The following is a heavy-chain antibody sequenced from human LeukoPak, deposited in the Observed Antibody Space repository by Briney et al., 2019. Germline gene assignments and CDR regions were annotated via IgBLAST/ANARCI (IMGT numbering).Heavy chain of an antibody. J-gene: IGHJ5*02. CDR2: IYYSGST. CDR3: ARPSRPYCSSTSCYGPYNWFDP. Sequence: PSETLSLTCTVSGGSISSSSYYWGWIRQPPGKGLEWIGSIYYSGSTYYNPSFKSRVTISVDTSKNQFSLKLSSVTAADTAVYYCARPSRPYCSSTSCYGPYNWFDPWGQGTLVTVSS. D-gene: IGHD2-2*01. CDR1: GGSISSSSYY. V-gene: IGHV4-39*01.